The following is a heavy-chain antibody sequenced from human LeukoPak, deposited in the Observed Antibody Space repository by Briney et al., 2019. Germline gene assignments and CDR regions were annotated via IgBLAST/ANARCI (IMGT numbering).Heavy chain of an antibody. CDR1: GFTFDDYA. V-gene: IGHV3-9*01. CDR2: ISWNSGSI. J-gene: IGHJ4*02. D-gene: IGHD7-27*01. CDR3: ARADWGSVDY. Sequence: GRSLRLSCAASGFTFDDYAMHWVRQAPGKGLEWVSGISWNSGSIGYADTVKGRFTISRDNAKNSLYLQMNSLRVEDTAVYYCARADWGSVDYWGQGTLVTVSS.